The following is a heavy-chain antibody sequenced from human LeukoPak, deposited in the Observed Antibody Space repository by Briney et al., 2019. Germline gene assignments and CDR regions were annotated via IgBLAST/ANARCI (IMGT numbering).Heavy chain of an antibody. CDR3: ARQVRLIVLMVYAEFDY. D-gene: IGHD2-8*01. V-gene: IGHV4-39*01. CDR1: GGSISSSSYY. J-gene: IGHJ4*02. Sequence: PSETLSLTCTVSGGSISSSSYYWGWIRQPPGKGLEWIGSIYYSGSTYYNPSLKSRVTISVGTSKNQFSLKLSSVTAADTAVYYCARQVRLIVLMVYAEFDYWGQGTLVTVSS. CDR2: IYYSGST.